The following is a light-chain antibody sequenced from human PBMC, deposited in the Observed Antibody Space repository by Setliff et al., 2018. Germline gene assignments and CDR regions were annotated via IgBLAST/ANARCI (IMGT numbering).Light chain of an antibody. Sequence: QSALTQPPSASGTPGQRVTISCSGSSSNIGRYTVNWYQQLPGTAPKLLIYTNSQRPSGVPDRFSGSKSGTSGSLAISGLQSEDEADYYCAAWDDSLLGYVFGTGTKVT. CDR3: AAWDDSLLGYV. CDR2: TNS. V-gene: IGLV1-44*01. CDR1: SSNIGRYT. J-gene: IGLJ1*01.